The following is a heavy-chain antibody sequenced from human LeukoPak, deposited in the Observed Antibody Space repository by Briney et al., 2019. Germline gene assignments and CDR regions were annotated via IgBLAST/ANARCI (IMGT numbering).Heavy chain of an antibody. CDR2: IIPILGIA. D-gene: IGHD4-17*01. Sequence: ASVKVSCKASGGTFSSYTISWVRQAPGQGLEWMGRIIPILGIANYAQKFQGRVTITADKSTSTAYMELSSLRSEDTAVYYCVRDYGDYSFDPWGQGTLVTVSS. J-gene: IGHJ5*02. CDR3: VRDYGDYSFDP. CDR1: GGTFSSYT. V-gene: IGHV1-69*04.